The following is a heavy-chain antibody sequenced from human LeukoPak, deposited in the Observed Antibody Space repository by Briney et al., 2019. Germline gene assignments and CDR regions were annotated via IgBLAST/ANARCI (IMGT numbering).Heavy chain of an antibody. CDR3: ARVLSAVAGGFDY. CDR2: MYHSGST. J-gene: IGHJ4*02. D-gene: IGHD6-19*01. Sequence: SETLSLTCAVSGYSISSGYYWGWLRQPPAKALDRIGSMYHSGSTYYNPSLKSRVTISVDTSKNQFSLKLSSVTAADTAVYYCARVLSAVAGGFDYWGQGTLVTVSS. CDR1: GYSISSGYY. V-gene: IGHV4-38-2*01.